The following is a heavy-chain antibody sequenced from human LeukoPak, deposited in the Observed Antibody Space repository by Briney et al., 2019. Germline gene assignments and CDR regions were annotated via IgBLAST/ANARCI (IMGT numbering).Heavy chain of an antibody. Sequence: SETLSLTCAVDGGSFSGYYWSWIRQPPGKGLEWIGEINHSGSTNYNPSLKSRVTISVDTSKNQFSLKLSSVTAADTAVYYCARGMSRYYGSGSYYSLRNWFDPWGQGTLVTVSS. D-gene: IGHD3-10*01. CDR2: INHSGST. CDR1: GGSFSGYY. V-gene: IGHV4-34*01. CDR3: ARGMSRYYGSGSYYSLRNWFDP. J-gene: IGHJ5*02.